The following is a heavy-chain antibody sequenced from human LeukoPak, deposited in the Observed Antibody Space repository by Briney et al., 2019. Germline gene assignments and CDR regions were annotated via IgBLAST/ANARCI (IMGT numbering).Heavy chain of an antibody. D-gene: IGHD6-19*01. J-gene: IGHJ4*02. Sequence: GESLKISVKRPHSTLVASWCTWSRQMPGKGLEWMGIIYPGDSDTRYSPSFQGQVTISADKSISTVYLQWSSLKASDTAIYYCARRGSGWYVDYWGQGTLVTVSS. CDR1: HSTLVASW. CDR2: IYPGDSDT. CDR3: ARRGSGWYVDY. V-gene: IGHV5-51*01.